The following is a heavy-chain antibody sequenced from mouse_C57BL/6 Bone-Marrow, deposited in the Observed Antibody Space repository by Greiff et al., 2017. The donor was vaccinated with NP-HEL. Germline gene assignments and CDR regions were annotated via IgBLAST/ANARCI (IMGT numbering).Heavy chain of an antibody. CDR1: GYTFTEYT. D-gene: IGHD1-1*01. CDR2: FYPGSGSI. V-gene: IGHV1-62-2*01. CDR3: ARHEDIYYYGSSRAWFAD. J-gene: IGHJ3*01. Sequence: VKLQESGAELVKPGASVKLSCKASGYTFTEYTIHWVKQRSGQGLEWIGWFYPGSGSIKYNEKFKDKATLTADKSSSTVYMELSRLTSEDSAVYFCARHEDIYYYGSSRAWFADWGKGTLVTVSA.